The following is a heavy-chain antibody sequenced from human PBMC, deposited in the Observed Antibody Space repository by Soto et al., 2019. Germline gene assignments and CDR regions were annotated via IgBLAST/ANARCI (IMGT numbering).Heavy chain of an antibody. J-gene: IGHJ4*02. CDR3: AKDFGVFDSSGYYFDY. D-gene: IGHD3-22*01. CDR2: VSYDGSDE. V-gene: IGHV3-30*18. CDR1: GFTFSSFG. Sequence: GGSLRLSCVASGFTFSSFGMHWVRQAPGKGLEWVAIVSYDGSDEYYGDSVKGRFTISRDNSKNTLYLQMNSLRAEDTAVYYCAKDFGVFDSSGYYFDYWGQGALVTVSS.